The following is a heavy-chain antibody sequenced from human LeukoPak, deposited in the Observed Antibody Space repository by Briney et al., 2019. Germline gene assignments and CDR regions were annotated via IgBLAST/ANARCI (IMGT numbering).Heavy chain of an antibody. J-gene: IGHJ6*02. CDR3: ARDSYGMDV. CDR2: IWYDGSNK. V-gene: IGHV3-33*01. Sequence: PGGSLRLSCAASGFTFSSYGMHWVRQAPGKGLEWVAVIWYDGSNKYYADSVKGRFTISRDNSKNTLYLQMNSLRAEDTAVHYCARDSYGMDVWGQGTTVTVSS. CDR1: GFTFSSYG.